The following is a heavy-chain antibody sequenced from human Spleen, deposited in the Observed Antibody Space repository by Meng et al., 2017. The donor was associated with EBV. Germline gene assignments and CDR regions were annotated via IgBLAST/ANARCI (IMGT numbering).Heavy chain of an antibody. J-gene: IGHJ4*02. V-gene: IGHV1-69*01. D-gene: IGHD3-10*01. CDR2: IIPIFGTS. Sequence: QVQLVQSGAEVKKPGSSVKVSCKASGGTFSSYAFSWVRQAPGQGLEWMGGIIPIFGTSNYAQKFQGRVTITADESTSTAYMDLGSLRSEDTAVYYCARGKYFYLCDFWGQGTLVTVSS. CDR1: GGTFSSYA. CDR3: ARGKYFYLCDF.